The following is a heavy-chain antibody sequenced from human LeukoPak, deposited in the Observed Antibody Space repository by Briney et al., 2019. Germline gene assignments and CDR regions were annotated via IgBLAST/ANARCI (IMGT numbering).Heavy chain of an antibody. CDR2: IYPGDSDT. V-gene: IGHV5-51*01. J-gene: IGHJ6*03. Sequence: GESLKISCKGSGYSFTSYWIGWVRQMPGKGLEWMGIIYPGDSDTRYSPSFQGQVTISADKFISTAYLQWSSLKASDTAMYYCARHTPGGCSGGSCYPWYYYYMDVWGKGTTVTVSS. CDR3: ARHTPGGCSGGSCYPWYYYYMDV. D-gene: IGHD2-15*01. CDR1: GYSFTSYW.